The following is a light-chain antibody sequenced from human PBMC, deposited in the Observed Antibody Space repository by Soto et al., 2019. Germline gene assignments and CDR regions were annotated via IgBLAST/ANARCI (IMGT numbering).Light chain of an antibody. CDR3: QQYYSTPT. J-gene: IGKJ2*01. Sequence: DIVMTQSPDSLAVSLGERATINCKSSQSVLYSSNNKNYLAWYQHKPGQPPKLLTYWASIRESGVPDRFSGSGSRTDFTLTISSLQAEDVAVYYCQQYYSTPTFGQGTKLEIK. CDR2: WAS. V-gene: IGKV4-1*01. CDR1: QSVLYSSNNKNY.